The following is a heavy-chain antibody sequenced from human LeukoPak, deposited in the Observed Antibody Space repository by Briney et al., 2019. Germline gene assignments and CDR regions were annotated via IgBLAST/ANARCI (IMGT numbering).Heavy chain of an antibody. Sequence: ASVKVSCKASGYTFTAYYVHWVRQAPGQGLEWMAWINPNSGGTNYAQKFEGRVTVTRDTSISTAYMELSRLRSGDTAVYYCARALGDYGNDRVYYFDYWGQGTLVTVSS. CDR3: ARALGDYGNDRVYYFDY. J-gene: IGHJ4*02. D-gene: IGHD4-17*01. CDR1: GYTFTAYY. V-gene: IGHV1-2*02. CDR2: INPNSGGT.